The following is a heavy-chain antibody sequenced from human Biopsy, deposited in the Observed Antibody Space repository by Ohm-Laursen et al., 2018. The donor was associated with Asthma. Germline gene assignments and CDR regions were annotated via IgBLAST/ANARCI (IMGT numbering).Heavy chain of an antibody. Sequence: SLRLSCTASGFTFGSYGLHWVRQAPGKGLEWVADIWFDGSNKHYADSVRGRFTISRDYSKNTLYLQMHSLRAEDTAVYYCAGGDSSNWSHYYFDYWGQGTLVTVSS. CDR3: AGGDSSNWSHYYFDY. V-gene: IGHV3-33*01. CDR1: GFTFGSYG. CDR2: IWFDGSNK. D-gene: IGHD3-22*01. J-gene: IGHJ4*02.